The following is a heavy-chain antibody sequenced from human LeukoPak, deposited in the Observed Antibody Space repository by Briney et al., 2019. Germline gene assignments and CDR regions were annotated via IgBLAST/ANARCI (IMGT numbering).Heavy chain of an antibody. V-gene: IGHV3-21*01. CDR3: ARSAPTVTTYYYYMDV. D-gene: IGHD4-17*01. CDR1: GFTFSSYS. J-gene: IGHJ6*03. CDR2: ISSSSSYI. Sequence: KPGGSLRLSCAASGFTFSSYSMNWVRQAPGKGLEWVSSISSSSSYIYYADSVKGRFTISRDNAKNSLYLQMNSLRAEDTAVYYCARSAPTVTTYYYYMDVWGKGTTVTVSS.